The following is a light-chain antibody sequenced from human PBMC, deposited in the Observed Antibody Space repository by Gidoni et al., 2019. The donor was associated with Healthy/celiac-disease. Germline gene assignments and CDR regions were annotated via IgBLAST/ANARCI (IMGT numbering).Light chain of an antibody. Sequence: EIVMTQSPATLSVSPGERATLSCRASQSVSSNLAWYQQKPGQAPRLLIYGASTRATGIPARFSGSGSGTEFTLTISSLQSEDFAVYYCQQYNNRPETFXPXTKVEIK. V-gene: IGKV3-15*01. CDR2: GAS. CDR3: QQYNNRPET. CDR1: QSVSSN. J-gene: IGKJ3*01.